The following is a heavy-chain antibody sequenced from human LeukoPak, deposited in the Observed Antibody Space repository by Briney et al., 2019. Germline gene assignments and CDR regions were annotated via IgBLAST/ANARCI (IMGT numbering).Heavy chain of an antibody. J-gene: IGHJ4*02. Sequence: GGSLRLSCAASGFTFSNYALTWVRQAPGKGLDWVSVISASGISTYYADSVKGRFTISRDNAKNSLYLQMNSLTAEDTAVYYCARNVNYFDYWGQGTLVTVSS. CDR3: ARNVNYFDY. CDR2: ISASGIST. V-gene: IGHV3-23*01. CDR1: GFTFSNYA.